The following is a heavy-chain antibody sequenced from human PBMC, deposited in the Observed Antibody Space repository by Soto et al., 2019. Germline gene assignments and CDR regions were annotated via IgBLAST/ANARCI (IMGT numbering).Heavy chain of an antibody. D-gene: IGHD3-22*01. V-gene: IGHV3-30-3*01. Sequence: QVQLVESGGGVVQPGRSLRLSCAASGFTFNSYAMHWVRQAPGKGLEWVAVISYDGSNKYYADSVKGRFTISRDNSKNTLYLQMNSLRAEDTAVYYCARDARYYYDSSGYYDGGYFDYWGQGTLVTVSS. CDR2: ISYDGSNK. J-gene: IGHJ4*02. CDR3: ARDARYYYDSSGYYDGGYFDY. CDR1: GFTFNSYA.